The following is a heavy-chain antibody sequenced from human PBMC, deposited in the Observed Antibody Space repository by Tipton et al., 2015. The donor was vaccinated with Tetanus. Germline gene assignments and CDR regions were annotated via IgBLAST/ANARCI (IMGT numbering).Heavy chain of an antibody. V-gene: IGHV3-15*01. Sequence: GSLRLSCAASGFTFTNAWMTWVRQAPGKGLEWVGRIKSKAVGGAIDYAAPVKGRFTISRDDSGDTSFLQMNSLRTEDTAVYYCTAGLGKTDFDYWGQGILVTVSS. J-gene: IGHJ4*02. D-gene: IGHD3-16*01. CDR3: TAGLGKTDFDY. CDR2: IKSKAVGGAI. CDR1: GFTFTNAW.